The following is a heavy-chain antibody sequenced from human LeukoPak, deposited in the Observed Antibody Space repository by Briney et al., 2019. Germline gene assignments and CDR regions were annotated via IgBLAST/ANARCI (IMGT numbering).Heavy chain of an antibody. D-gene: IGHD1-26*01. V-gene: IGHV4-34*01. J-gene: IGHJ6*03. CDR1: GGSFGGYY. Sequence: PSETLSLTCAVYGGSFGGYYWGWIRQPPGKGLEWIGEINHSGSTNYNPSLKSRVTISVDTSKNQFSLKLSSVTAADTAVYYCARDAEWELLDYYYYYMDVWGKGTTVTVSS. CDR3: ARDAEWELLDYYYYYMDV. CDR2: INHSGST.